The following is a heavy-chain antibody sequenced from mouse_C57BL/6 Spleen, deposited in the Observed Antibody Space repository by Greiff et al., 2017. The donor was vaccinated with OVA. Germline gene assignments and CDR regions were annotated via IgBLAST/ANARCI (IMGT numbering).Heavy chain of an antibody. V-gene: IGHV1-59*01. CDR2: IDPSDSYT. J-gene: IGHJ2*01. Sequence: VKLQQPGAELVRPGTSVKLSCKASGYTFTSYWMHWVKQRPGQGLEWIGVIDPSDSYTNYNQKFKGKATLTVDTSSSTAYMQLSSLTSEDSAVYYCARGGGNYFYYFDYWGQGTTLTVSS. CDR1: GYTFTSYW. CDR3: ARGGGNYFYYFDY. D-gene: IGHD2-1*01.